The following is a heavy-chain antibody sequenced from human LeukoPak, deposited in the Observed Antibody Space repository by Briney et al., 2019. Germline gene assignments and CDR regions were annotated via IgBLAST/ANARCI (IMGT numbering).Heavy chain of an antibody. CDR3: AKEGCSSTSCYINY. D-gene: IGHD2-2*02. Sequence: GGSLRLSCAASGFTFSTYAMSWVRQAPGKGLQWVSVINDSGGSTYYADSVKGRFTISRDNSKNTLYLQMDSLRAEDTAVYHCAKEGCSSTSCYINYWGQGSLVTVSS. CDR2: INDSGGST. V-gene: IGHV3-23*01. CDR1: GFTFSTYA. J-gene: IGHJ4*02.